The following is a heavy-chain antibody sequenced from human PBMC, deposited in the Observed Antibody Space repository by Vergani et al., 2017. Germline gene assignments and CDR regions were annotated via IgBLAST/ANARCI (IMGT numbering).Heavy chain of an antibody. J-gene: IGHJ4*02. CDR2: ISGSGGST. Sequence: EVQLLESGGGLEQPGGSLRLSCAASGFTFSTYAMSWVRQAPGKGLEWVSAISGSGGSTYYADSVKGRFTISRDNSKNTLYLQMNSLRAEDTAVYYCAKDPTYYYDSSGYYPFDYWGQGTLVTVSS. D-gene: IGHD3-22*01. V-gene: IGHV3-23*01. CDR3: AKDPTYYYDSSGYYPFDY. CDR1: GFTFSTYA.